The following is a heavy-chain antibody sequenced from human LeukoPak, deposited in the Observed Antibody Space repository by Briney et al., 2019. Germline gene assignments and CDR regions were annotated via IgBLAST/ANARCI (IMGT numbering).Heavy chain of an antibody. J-gene: IGHJ4*02. Sequence: PGRSLRLSCAASGFTFSNYAMHWVRQAPGKGLEWVAVISYDGSNKYYADSVKGRFTFSRDNSKNTLYLQMNSLRAEDTAVYYCAKDYDRLVTTYLDYWGQGTLVTVSS. V-gene: IGHV3-30-3*01. CDR2: ISYDGSNK. CDR1: GFTFSNYA. D-gene: IGHD3-9*01. CDR3: AKDYDRLVTTYLDY.